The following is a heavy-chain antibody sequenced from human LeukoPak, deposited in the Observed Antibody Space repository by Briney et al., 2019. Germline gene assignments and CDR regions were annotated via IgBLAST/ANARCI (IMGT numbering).Heavy chain of an antibody. V-gene: IGHV3-7*01. CDR1: GFTFSSYW. CDR3: ARARRYLGYCSGGSCYGYFDY. Sequence: PGGSLRLSCAASGFTFSSYWMSWVRQAPGKGLEWVANIKQDGSEKYYVDSVKGRFTISRDNAKNSLYLQMNSLRAEDTAVYYCARARRYLGYCSGGSCYGYFDYWGQGTLVTVFS. D-gene: IGHD2-15*01. J-gene: IGHJ4*02. CDR2: IKQDGSEK.